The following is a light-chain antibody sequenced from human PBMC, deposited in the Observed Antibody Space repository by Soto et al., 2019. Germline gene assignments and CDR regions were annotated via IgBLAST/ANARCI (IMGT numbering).Light chain of an antibody. V-gene: IGLV2-18*02. Sequence: QSALTQPPSVSGSPGQSVTISCTGTSSDVGSYNRVSWYQQPPGTAPKLMIYEVINRPSGVSNRFSGSKSGNTASLTISGLQAEDEADYYCTSYTTSTTWVFGGGTKLTVL. CDR3: TSYTTSTTWV. CDR2: EVI. J-gene: IGLJ3*02. CDR1: SSDVGSYNR.